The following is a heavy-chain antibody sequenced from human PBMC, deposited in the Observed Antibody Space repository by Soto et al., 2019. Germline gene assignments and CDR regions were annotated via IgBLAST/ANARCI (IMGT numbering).Heavy chain of an antibody. CDR3: AKHRHTDNIGYLQRDAIDI. J-gene: IGHJ3*02. V-gene: IGHV3-11*06. D-gene: IGHD3-22*01. Sequence: QVLLVESGGDLVKPGGSLRLSCAASGFTFSDYYMNWIRQAPGKGLEWLSYIINGSSYTSYADSVKGRFTISRDNSKNPLYLQMDSLRAEDTAVYYCAKHRHTDNIGYLQRDAIDICGQGTMVTVSS. CDR2: IINGSSYT. CDR1: GFTFSDYY.